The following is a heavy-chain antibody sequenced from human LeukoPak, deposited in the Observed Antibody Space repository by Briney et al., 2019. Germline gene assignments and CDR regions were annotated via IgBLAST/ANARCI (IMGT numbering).Heavy chain of an antibody. J-gene: IGHJ5*02. Sequence: PGRSLRLSCAASGFTFDDYDMHWVRQAPGKGLEWLSGISWNSGSIGYAYSVKGRFTISRDSAKNSLYLQMNSQSAEDMALYFCARGHGRYDSSEYDPDWLDPWGGEALVTVSS. CDR1: GFTFDDYD. D-gene: IGHD3-22*01. CDR3: ARGHGRYDSSEYDPDWLDP. V-gene: IGHV3-9*03. CDR2: ISWNSGSI.